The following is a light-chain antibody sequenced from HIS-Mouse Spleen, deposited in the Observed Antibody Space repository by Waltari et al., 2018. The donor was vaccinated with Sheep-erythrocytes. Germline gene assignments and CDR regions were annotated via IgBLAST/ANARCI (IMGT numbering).Light chain of an antibody. CDR2: GAS. J-gene: IGKJ2*01. CDR1: QSVSSN. CDR3: QQYNNWPPPYT. Sequence: EIVMTQSPATLSVSPGERATLSCRASQSVSSNLAWYQQKPGQAPRLLIHGASTRATGIPARVSGSGSGTEFTLTISSMQSEDFAVYYCQQYNNWPPPYTFGQGTKLEIK. V-gene: IGKV3-15*01.